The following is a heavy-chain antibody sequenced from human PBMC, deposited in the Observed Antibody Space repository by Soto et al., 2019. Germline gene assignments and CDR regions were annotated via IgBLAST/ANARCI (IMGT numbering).Heavy chain of an antibody. CDR1: GGSISSYY. CDR3: ARVQFATGWRYAGDY. V-gene: IGHV4-59*01. J-gene: IGHJ4*02. Sequence: SETLSLTCTVSGGSISSYYWSWIRQPPGKGLEWIGYIYYSGSTNYNPSLKSRVTISVDTSKNQFSLKLSSVTAADTAVYYCARVQFATGWRYAGDYWGQGTLVTVSS. CDR2: IYYSGST. D-gene: IGHD6-19*01.